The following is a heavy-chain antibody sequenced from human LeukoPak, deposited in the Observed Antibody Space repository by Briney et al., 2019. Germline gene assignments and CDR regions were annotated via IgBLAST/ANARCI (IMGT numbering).Heavy chain of an antibody. CDR2: IATAGDP. D-gene: IGHD3-10*01. Sequence: GGSLRLSCAASGFASTTSDIHWVRQATGKRLEWVSSIATAGDPYYPGSVKGRFTISRDNSKNTLYLQMNSLRAEDTAVYYCASTVLWFGELSQGYYFDYWGQGTLVTVSS. V-gene: IGHV3-13*05. J-gene: IGHJ4*02. CDR1: GFASTTSD. CDR3: ASTVLWFGELSQGYYFDY.